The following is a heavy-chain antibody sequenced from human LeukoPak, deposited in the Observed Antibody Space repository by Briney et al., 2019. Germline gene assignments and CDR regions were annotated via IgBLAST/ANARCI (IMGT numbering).Heavy chain of an antibody. V-gene: IGHV1-2*06. J-gene: IGHJ4*02. Sequence: ASVKVSCKASGYTFTGYYMHWVRQAPGQGLECMGRINPNSGGTNYAQKFQGRVTMTRDTSISTAYMELSRLRSDDTAVYYCARVPSFKLGYCSGGSCYPFDYWGQGTLVTVSS. CDR1: GYTFTGYY. CDR2: INPNSGGT. CDR3: ARVPSFKLGYCSGGSCYPFDY. D-gene: IGHD2-15*01.